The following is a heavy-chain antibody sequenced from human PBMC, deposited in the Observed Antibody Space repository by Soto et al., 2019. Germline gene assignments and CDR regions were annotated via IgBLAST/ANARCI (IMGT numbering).Heavy chain of an antibody. CDR2: IWFDGTNK. Sequence: HPGGSLRLSCVASGFTFSNYGMHWVRQAPGKGLEWVAVIWFDGTNKYYTDSVKGRFTISRDDSKNTLYLQMSSLRAEDTAVYYCARPQDRLTVNMPVDWGQGTLVTVSS. V-gene: IGHV3-33*01. D-gene: IGHD4-17*01. CDR1: GFTFSNYG. CDR3: ARPQDRLTVNMPVD. J-gene: IGHJ4*02.